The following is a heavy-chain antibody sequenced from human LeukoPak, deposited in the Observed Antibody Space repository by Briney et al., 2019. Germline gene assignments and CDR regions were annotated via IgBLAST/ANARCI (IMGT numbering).Heavy chain of an antibody. CDR2: INHSGST. CDR3: ARGLDYDFWSGYYKDYYYYYMDV. V-gene: IGHV4-34*01. Sequence: SETLSLTCAVYGGSFSGYYWSWIRQPPGKGLEWIGEINHSGSTNYNPSLKSRVTISVDTSKNQFSLKLGSVTAADTAVYYCARGLDYDFWSGYYKDYYYYYMDVWGKGTTVTVSS. D-gene: IGHD3-3*01. J-gene: IGHJ6*03. CDR1: GGSFSGYY.